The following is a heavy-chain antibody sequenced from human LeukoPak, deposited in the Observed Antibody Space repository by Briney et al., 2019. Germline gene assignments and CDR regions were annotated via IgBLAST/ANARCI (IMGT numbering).Heavy chain of an antibody. D-gene: IGHD3-22*01. J-gene: IGHJ5*02. CDR2: ISGSGGST. CDR1: GFTFSSYA. CDR3: AKKLVPYYYDSSGYS. Sequence: GGSLRLSCAASGFTFSSYAMSWVRQAPGKGLEWVSAISGSGGSTYYADSVKGRFTISRDNSKNTLYLQMNSLRTEDTAVYYCAKKLVPYYYDSSGYSWGQGTLVTVSS. V-gene: IGHV3-23*01.